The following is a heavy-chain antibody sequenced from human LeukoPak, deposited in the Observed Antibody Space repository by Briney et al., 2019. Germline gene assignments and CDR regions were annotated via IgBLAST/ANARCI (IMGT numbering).Heavy chain of an antibody. CDR1: GFTFSRYA. CDR3: AKARSITMVRGSPSDP. CDR2: IRASGDST. D-gene: IGHD3-10*01. J-gene: IGHJ5*02. Sequence: GGSLRLSCAASGFTFSRYAMSWVRQAPGKGVEWVSGIRASGDSTYYADSVKGRFTISRDNSKNTLYLYMNSLRAEDTAVYYCAKARSITMVRGSPSDPWGERTLVTVSS. V-gene: IGHV3-23*01.